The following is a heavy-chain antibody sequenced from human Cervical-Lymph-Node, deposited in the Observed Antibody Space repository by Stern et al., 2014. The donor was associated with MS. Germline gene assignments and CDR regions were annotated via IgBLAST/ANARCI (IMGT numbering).Heavy chain of an antibody. CDR2: IYHRGDT. V-gene: IGHV4-30-2*01. CDR1: GGSISSGGYS. J-gene: IGHJ4*02. D-gene: IGHD2-15*01. CDR3: ARVRRYHENGGLVDY. Sequence: QLVESGSGLVKPSQTLSLTCAVSGGSISSGGYSWSRIRQPPGKGLEWRGYIYHRGDTYYNPFLKSTPTISTDRPKEQFSLNRTSVTAADTAVYYCARVRRYHENGGLVDYWGQGTLVTVSS.